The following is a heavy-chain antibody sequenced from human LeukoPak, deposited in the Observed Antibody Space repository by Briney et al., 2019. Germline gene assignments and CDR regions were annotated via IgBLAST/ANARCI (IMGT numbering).Heavy chain of an antibody. CDR1: GFTFRDYA. V-gene: IGHV3-23*01. CDR2: ITGLGGST. CDR3: AKDSGYDYMDS. Sequence: GGSLRLSCAASGFTFRDYAMSWVRQAPGEGLEWVSSITGLGGSTFYADSVKGRFTFSRDNSNNMLYLQMNSLRTDDTAVYYCAKDSGYDYMDSWGQGNLVIVSS. J-gene: IGHJ4*02. D-gene: IGHD5-12*01.